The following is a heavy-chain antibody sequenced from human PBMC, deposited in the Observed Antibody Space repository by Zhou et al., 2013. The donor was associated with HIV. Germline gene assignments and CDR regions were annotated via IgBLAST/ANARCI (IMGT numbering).Heavy chain of an antibody. D-gene: IGHD2-2*01. CDR3: ARGALVSVVVPAAAHDS. V-gene: IGHV1-69*05. J-gene: IGHJ4*02. CDR2: IIPMFATT. CDR1: GGTFSNSA. Sequence: QVQLVQSGAEVKKPGSSVKVSCKASGGTFSNSAINWVRQAPGQGLEWMGGIIPMFATTNFAQKFQGRVTLTTDESSSTVYMELTSLTSEDSAVYFCARGALVSVVVPAAAHDSWGQGTLVTVSS.